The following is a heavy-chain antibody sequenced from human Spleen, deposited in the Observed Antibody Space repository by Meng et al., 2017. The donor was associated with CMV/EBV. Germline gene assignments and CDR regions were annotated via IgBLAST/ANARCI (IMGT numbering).Heavy chain of an antibody. V-gene: IGHV4-59*01. D-gene: IGHD3-9*01. CDR2: IYYSGST. CDR1: GGSISSYY. Sequence: QVQRQESGPGLVKPSETLSLTCTVSGGSISSYYWSWIRQPPGKGLEWIGYIYYSGSTNYNPSLKSRVTISVDTSKNQFSLKLSSVTAADTAVYYCARARIDSFDYWGQGTLVTVSS. CDR3: ARARIDSFDY. J-gene: IGHJ4*02.